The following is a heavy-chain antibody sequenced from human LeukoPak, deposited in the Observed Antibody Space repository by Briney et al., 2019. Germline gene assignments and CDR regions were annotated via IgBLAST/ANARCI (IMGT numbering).Heavy chain of an antibody. V-gene: IGHV3-7*01. CDR2: IREDGGDI. CDR1: GFTFTNYW. D-gene: IGHD1-26*01. Sequence: PGGSLRLSCAASGFTFTNYWMSWVRQAPGKGLEWVAIIREDGGDIYYVGSVKGRFTISRDNAKNSPYLQMNSLRAEDTAVYYCVRDRGSGSSQTHEFFEHWGQGTLVTVSS. J-gene: IGHJ1*01. CDR3: VRDRGSGSSQTHEFFEH.